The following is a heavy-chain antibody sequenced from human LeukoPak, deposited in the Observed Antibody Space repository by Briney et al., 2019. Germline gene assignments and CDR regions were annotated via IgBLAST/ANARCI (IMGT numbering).Heavy chain of an antibody. D-gene: IGHD6-19*01. CDR1: GGSISSYY. CDR3: ARGAYSSGWYYFDY. Sequence: SETLSLTCTVSGGSISSYYWSWIRQPPGKGLEWIGYIYYSGSTNYNPSLKSRVTISVDTSKNQFSLKLSFVTAADTAVYYCARGAYSSGWYYFDYWGQGTLVTVSS. J-gene: IGHJ4*02. V-gene: IGHV4-59*01. CDR2: IYYSGST.